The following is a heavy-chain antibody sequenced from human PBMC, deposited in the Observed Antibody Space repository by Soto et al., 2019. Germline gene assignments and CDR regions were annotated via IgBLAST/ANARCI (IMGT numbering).Heavy chain of an antibody. D-gene: IGHD3-22*01. CDR2: ISSGGTTI. CDR1: GFTFSDYY. J-gene: IGHJ5*02. CDR3: ATKGGGYYFQFDP. Sequence: QVQLVESGGGFVKPGGSLRLSCAASGFTFSDYYMSWIRQAPGKGLEWVSYISSGGTTIYYADSVKGRFTISRDDDKNSLFLQMNSLRPEDTAVYFCATKGGGYYFQFDPWCQGTLVTVSS. V-gene: IGHV3-11*01.